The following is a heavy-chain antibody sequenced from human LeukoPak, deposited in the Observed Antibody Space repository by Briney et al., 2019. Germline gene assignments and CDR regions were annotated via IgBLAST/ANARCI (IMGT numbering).Heavy chain of an antibody. CDR3: ARRPPGYDFWSGYYKPYYFDY. D-gene: IGHD3-3*01. J-gene: IGHJ4*02. CDR1: GGSISSSSYY. CDR2: IYYSGST. V-gene: IGHV4-39*01. Sequence: SETLYLTCTVSGGSISSSSYYWGWIRQPPGKGLEWIGSIYYSGSTYYNPSLKSRVTISVDTSKNQFSLKLSSVTAADTAVYYCARRPPGYDFWSGYYKPYYFDYWGQGTLVTVSS.